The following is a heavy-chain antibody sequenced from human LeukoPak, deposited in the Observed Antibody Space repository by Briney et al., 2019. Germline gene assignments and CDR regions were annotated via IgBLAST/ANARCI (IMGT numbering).Heavy chain of an antibody. CDR3: ARRSSSGWYVDY. J-gene: IGHJ4*02. CDR2: INPNSGGT. D-gene: IGHD6-19*01. CDR1: GYTFTGYY. Sequence: ASVKVSCKASGYTFTGYYMHWVRQAPRQGLEWMGWINPNSGGTNYAQKFQGRVTMTRDTSISTAYMELSRLRSDDTAVYYCARRSSSGWYVDYWGQGTLVTVSS. V-gene: IGHV1-2*02.